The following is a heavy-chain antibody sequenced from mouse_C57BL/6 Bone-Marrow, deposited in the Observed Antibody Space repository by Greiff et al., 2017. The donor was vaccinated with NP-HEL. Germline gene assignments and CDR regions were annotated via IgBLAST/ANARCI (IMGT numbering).Heavy chain of an antibody. V-gene: IGHV5-12*01. CDR2: ISNGGGST. Sequence: EVKLVESGGGLVQPGGSLKLSCAASGFTFSDYYMNWVRQTPEKRLEWVAYISNGGGSTYYQDTVKGRFTMSRDNAKNTLYLQMSRLKSEEPAMYYCARRLYYYGRSWYFDVWGTVTTVTVSS. CDR1: GFTFSDYY. J-gene: IGHJ1*03. D-gene: IGHD1-1*01. CDR3: ARRLYYYGRSWYFDV.